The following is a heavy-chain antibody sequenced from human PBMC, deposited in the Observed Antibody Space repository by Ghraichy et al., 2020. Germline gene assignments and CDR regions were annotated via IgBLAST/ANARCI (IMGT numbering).Heavy chain of an antibody. D-gene: IGHD2-2*01. Sequence: GGSLRLSCAASGFIFSSYGMHWVRQAPGKGLEWVAVISYDGSNKYHTDSVKGRFTISRDSSKNTLYLEMNSLRAEDTAVYYCAKDADGCTSTDCPLRCYYGMDVWGQGTTVTVSS. CDR3: AKDADGCTSTDCPLRCYYGMDV. V-gene: IGHV3-30*18. J-gene: IGHJ6*02. CDR1: GFIFSSYG. CDR2: ISYDGSNK.